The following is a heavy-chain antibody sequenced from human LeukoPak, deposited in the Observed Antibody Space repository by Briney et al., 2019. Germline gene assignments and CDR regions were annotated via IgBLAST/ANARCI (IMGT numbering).Heavy chain of an antibody. V-gene: IGHV4-61*02. CDR2: IYTSGST. Sequence: SETLSLTCTVSGGSISSGSYYWSWIRQPAGKGLEWIGRIYTSGSTNYNPSLKSRVTISVDTSKNQSSLKLSSVTAADTAVYYCARGITMKGDWFDPWGQGTLVTVSS. CDR3: ARGITMKGDWFDP. J-gene: IGHJ5*02. D-gene: IGHD3-22*01. CDR1: GGSISSGSYY.